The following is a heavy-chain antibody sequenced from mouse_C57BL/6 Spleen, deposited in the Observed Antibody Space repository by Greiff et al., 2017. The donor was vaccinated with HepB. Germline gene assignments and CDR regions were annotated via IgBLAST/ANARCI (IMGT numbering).Heavy chain of an antibody. CDR1: GFTFSSYG. CDR3: ARKGYGGAMDY. V-gene: IGHV5-6*01. D-gene: IGHD2-2*01. Sequence: EVQLVESGGDLVKPGGSLTLSCAASGFTFSSYGMSWVRQTPDKRLEWVATISSGGSYTYYPDSVTGRFTISRDNAKNTLYLQMSSLKSEDTAMYYCARKGYGGAMDYWGQGTSVTVSS. J-gene: IGHJ4*01. CDR2: ISSGGSYT.